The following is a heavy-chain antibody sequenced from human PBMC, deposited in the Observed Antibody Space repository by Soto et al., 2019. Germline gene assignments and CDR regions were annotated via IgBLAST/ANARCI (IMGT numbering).Heavy chain of an antibody. V-gene: IGHV1-69*06. CDR3: ARDSVATTTYYYYGMDV. CDR2: IIPIFGTA. D-gene: IGHD5-12*01. Sequence: QVQLVQSGAEVKKPGSSVKVSCKASGGTFSSYAISWVRQAPGQGLEWMGGIIPIFGTANYAQKFQGRVTFTADKSTSTAYMELSSLRSENRAVYYCARDSVATTTYYYYGMDVWGQGTTVTVSS. J-gene: IGHJ6*02. CDR1: GGTFSSYA.